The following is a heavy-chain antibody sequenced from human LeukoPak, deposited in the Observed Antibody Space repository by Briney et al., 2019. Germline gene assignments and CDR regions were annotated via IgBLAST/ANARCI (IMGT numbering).Heavy chain of an antibody. CDR3: ARVDESARGNGGIFDS. J-gene: IGHJ4*02. Sequence: GASVKVSCKASGYTFTSYGISWVRQAPGQGLEWMGWISAYNGNTNYAQKLQGRVTMTTDTSTSTAYMELRSLRSDDTAVYYCARVDESARGNGGIFDSWGQGTLVTVSS. CDR2: ISAYNGNT. V-gene: IGHV1-18*01. D-gene: IGHD3-10*01. CDR1: GYTFTSYG.